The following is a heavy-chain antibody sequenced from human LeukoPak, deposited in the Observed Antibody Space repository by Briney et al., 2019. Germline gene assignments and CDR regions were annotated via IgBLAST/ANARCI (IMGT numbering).Heavy chain of an antibody. CDR3: AKDVVHDYGDYAEYFQH. Sequence: PGGSLRLSCAASGFTFSSYAMSWVRQAPGKGLEWVSDISGSGGSTYYADSVKGRFTISRDNSKNTLYLQMNSLRAEDTAVYYCAKDVVHDYGDYAEYFQHWGQGTLVTVSS. D-gene: IGHD4-17*01. CDR2: ISGSGGST. J-gene: IGHJ1*01. CDR1: GFTFSSYA. V-gene: IGHV3-23*01.